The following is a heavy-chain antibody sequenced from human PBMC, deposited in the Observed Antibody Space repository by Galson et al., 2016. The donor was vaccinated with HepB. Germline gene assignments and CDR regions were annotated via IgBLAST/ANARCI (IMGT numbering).Heavy chain of an antibody. CDR1: GYTFSSYA. J-gene: IGHJ5*02. V-gene: IGHV1-18*01. CDR3: ERDGGDIYYDILGYFWADT. Sequence: SVKVSCKASGYTFSSYAIGWVRQAPGQGLEWMGWISTYNGYTKYAQNIQGRVTMTTDTVTSTAYMELRSLRSDDTAVYYCERDGGDIYYDILGYFWADTWGQGTLVTVSS. D-gene: IGHD3-22*01. CDR2: ISTYNGYT.